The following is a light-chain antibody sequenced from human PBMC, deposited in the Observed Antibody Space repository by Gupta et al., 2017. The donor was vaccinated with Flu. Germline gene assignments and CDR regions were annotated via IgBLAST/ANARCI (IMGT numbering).Light chain of an antibody. V-gene: IGLV3-21*02. CDR3: QVWDSSSDHPLI. CDR2: DDS. J-gene: IGLJ2*01. CDR1: DSGSKN. Sequence: QSASITCGANDSGSKNVHWCQQQPGQAPGLVVYDDSDRPSGTPERFSGSHSGNTATITISKVEAGEEADYWCQVWDSSSDHPLIFGGGTKLTVL.